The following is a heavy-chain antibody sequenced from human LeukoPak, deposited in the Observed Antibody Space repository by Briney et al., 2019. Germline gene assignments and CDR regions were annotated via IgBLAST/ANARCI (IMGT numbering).Heavy chain of an antibody. D-gene: IGHD2-2*01. J-gene: IGHJ4*02. CDR3: VSFYETY. Sequence: GGSLRLSCAVSGNYWMHWVRQAPGKGLVWVSDINSDGSWTGYADSVKGRFTISKDNAKNMVYLHMNSLRVDDTAVYYCVSFYETYWGRGALVTVSS. CDR2: INSDGSWT. V-gene: IGHV3-74*01. CDR1: GNYW.